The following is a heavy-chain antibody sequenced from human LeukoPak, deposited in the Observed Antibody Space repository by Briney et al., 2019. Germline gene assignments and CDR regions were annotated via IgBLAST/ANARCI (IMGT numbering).Heavy chain of an antibody. CDR3: AKRGVTGYKEAFDY. CDR2: VSGSGGST. V-gene: IGHV3-23*01. CDR1: GFTFSTYA. Sequence: GGSLRLSCAASGFTFSTYAMGWVRQAPGKGLEWVSAVSGSGGSTYYADSVEGRFTISRDNSKNTLHLQMNSLRAEDTAVYYCAKRGVTGYKEAFDYWGQGTLVTVSS. J-gene: IGHJ4*02. D-gene: IGHD3-9*01.